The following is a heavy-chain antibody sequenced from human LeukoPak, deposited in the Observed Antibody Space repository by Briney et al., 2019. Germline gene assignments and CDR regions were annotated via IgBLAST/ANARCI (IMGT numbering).Heavy chain of an antibody. V-gene: IGHV3-23*01. CDR1: GFTFSNYA. D-gene: IGHD3-10*01. CDR3: AKIRFGEASYYSDS. CDR2: ISGSGGTP. Sequence: PGGSLRLSCAASGFTFSNYAMTWVRQAPGKGLEWVSSISGSGGTPYYADSVEGRFTISRDNSKNTVYLQMNSLRAADMAVYYCAKIRFGEASYYSDSWGQGTLVTVSS. J-gene: IGHJ4*02.